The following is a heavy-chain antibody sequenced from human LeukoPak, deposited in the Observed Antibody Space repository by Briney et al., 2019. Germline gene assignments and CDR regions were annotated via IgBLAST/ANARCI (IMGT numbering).Heavy chain of an antibody. Sequence: PGGSLRLSCAASGFTFSSYGMHWVRQAPGKGLEWVAVIWYDGSNKYYADSVKGRFTISRDNSKNTLYLQMNSLRAEDTAVYYCARVFGSSWENYYGMDVWGQGTTVTVSS. CDR2: IWYDGSNK. CDR3: ARVFGSSWENYYGMDV. CDR1: GFTFSSYG. D-gene: IGHD6-13*01. V-gene: IGHV3-33*01. J-gene: IGHJ6*02.